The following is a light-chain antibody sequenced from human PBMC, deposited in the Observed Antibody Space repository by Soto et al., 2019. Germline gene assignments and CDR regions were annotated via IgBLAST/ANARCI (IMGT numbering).Light chain of an antibody. CDR2: WAS. J-gene: IGKJ2*01. CDR3: QKYYYTPYT. V-gene: IGKV4-1*01. Sequence: DIVMTQSPDSLAVSLGEXATFNCKSSQNVLYSSNNKNYLAWYQQKPGQPPKLLIYWASTRESGVPDRFSGSGSGTDFTFTISSLQAEDVAVYFCQKYYYTPYTFGHGTKVDI. CDR1: QNVLYSSNNKNY.